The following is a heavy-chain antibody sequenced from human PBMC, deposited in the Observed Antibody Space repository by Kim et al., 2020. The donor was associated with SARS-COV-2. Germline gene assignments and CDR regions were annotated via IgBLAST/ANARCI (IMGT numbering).Heavy chain of an antibody. CDR1: GYSFTSYW. V-gene: IGHV5-51*01. CDR3: ARLVFRGRYCGGDCYANH. D-gene: IGHD2-21*02. CDR2: IYPGDSDT. J-gene: IGHJ4*02. Sequence: GESLKISCKGSGYSFTSYWIGWVRQMPGKGLEWMGIIYPGDSDTRYSPSFQGQVTISADKSISTAYLQWSSLKASDTAMYYCARLVFRGRYCGGDCYANHWGQGTLVTVSS.